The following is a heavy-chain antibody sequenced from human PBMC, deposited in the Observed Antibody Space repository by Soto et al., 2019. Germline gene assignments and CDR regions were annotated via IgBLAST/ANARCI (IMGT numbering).Heavy chain of an antibody. CDR3: AKASPYSSGWYDWYFDL. Sequence: EVQLVESGGGLVQPGRSLRLSCAASGFTFDDYAMHWVRQAPGKGLEWVSGISWNSGSIGYADSVKGRFTISRDNAKKSLCLHMNSVIAEDTALYYCAKASPYSSGWYDWYFDLWGRGTLVTVSS. J-gene: IGHJ2*01. CDR1: GFTFDDYA. CDR2: ISWNSGSI. D-gene: IGHD6-19*01. V-gene: IGHV3-9*01.